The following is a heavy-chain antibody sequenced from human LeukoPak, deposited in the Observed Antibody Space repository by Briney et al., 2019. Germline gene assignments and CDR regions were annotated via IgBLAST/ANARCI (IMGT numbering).Heavy chain of an antibody. D-gene: IGHD1-1*01. Sequence: SVKVSCKASGGTFSSYAISWVRQAPGQGLEWMGRIIPILGIANYAQKFQGRVTITADKSTSTAYMELSSLRSEDTAVYYCAREDLEGMTVDYWGQGTLVTVSS. J-gene: IGHJ4*02. CDR2: IIPILGIA. V-gene: IGHV1-69*04. CDR3: AREDLEGMTVDY. CDR1: GGTFSSYA.